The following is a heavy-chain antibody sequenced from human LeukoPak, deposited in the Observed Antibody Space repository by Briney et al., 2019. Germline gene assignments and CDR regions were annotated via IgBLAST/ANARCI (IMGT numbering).Heavy chain of an antibody. CDR1: GFTLSSYE. CDR2: ISSSGSTI. V-gene: IGHV3-48*03. Sequence: PGGSLRLSCADSGFTLSSYEMNWVRQAPGKGLEWVSYISSSGSTIYYADSVKGRFTISRDNAKNSLYLQMNSLRAEDTAVYYCARERINVFDMWGQGTMVTVSS. J-gene: IGHJ3*02. D-gene: IGHD3-10*01. CDR3: ARERINVFDM.